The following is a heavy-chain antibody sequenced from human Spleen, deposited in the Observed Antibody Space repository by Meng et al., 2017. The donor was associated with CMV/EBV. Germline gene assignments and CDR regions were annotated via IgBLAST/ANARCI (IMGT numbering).Heavy chain of an antibody. V-gene: IGHV4-38-2*02. CDR1: GYSISSGYY. J-gene: IGHJ3*02. CDR2: IYHSGTT. D-gene: IGHD5-24*01. Sequence: SETLSLTCTVSGYSISSGYYWGWIRQSPGKGLEWIGSIYHSGTTHYSPSLKSRVTISVDTSKNQFSLKVSSVTAADTAVYYCACIDGYSSGDSFDIWGQGTMVTVSS. CDR3: ACIDGYSSGDSFDI.